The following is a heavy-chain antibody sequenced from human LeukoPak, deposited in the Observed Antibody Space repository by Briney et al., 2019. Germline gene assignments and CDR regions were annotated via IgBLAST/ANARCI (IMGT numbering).Heavy chain of an antibody. D-gene: IGHD6-13*01. V-gene: IGHV4-59*01. CDR1: GGSISSYY. CDR2: IYYSGST. Sequence: SETLSLTCTVSGGSISSYYWSWIRQPPGKGLEWIGYIYYSGSTNYNPSLKSRVTISVDMSKNQFSLKLSSVTAADTAVYYCAREHSSSWYGAFDIWGQGTMVTVSS. CDR3: AREHSSSWYGAFDI. J-gene: IGHJ3*02.